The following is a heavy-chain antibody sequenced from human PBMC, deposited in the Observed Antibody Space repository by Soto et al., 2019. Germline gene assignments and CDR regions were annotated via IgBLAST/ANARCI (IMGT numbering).Heavy chain of an antibody. D-gene: IGHD6-13*01. Sequence: EVQLVQSGAEVKKPGESLKISCKGSGYSFTTYWIGWVRQMPGKGLEGMVIIYPGDSDTRYSPSFQGQVTISADKSISTTYLHCSRLTASDTAIYYCPRRAAAGKYSYAMDVWGQGTTVPVSS. J-gene: IGHJ6*02. CDR2: IYPGDSDT. CDR3: PRRAAAGKYSYAMDV. CDR1: GYSFTTYW. V-gene: IGHV5-51*03.